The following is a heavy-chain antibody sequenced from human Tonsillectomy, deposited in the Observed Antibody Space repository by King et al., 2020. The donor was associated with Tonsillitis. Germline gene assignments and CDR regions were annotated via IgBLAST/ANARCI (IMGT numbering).Heavy chain of an antibody. J-gene: IGHJ6*03. CDR1: GFTFSRFA. Sequence: QLVQSGGGLVQPGGSLRLSCAASGFTFSRFAMSWVRQAPGKGLEWVSAISGSGGSTYYADSVKGRFTISRDNSKNTLYLQMNSLRAEDTAVYYCANRLVRYYYYYMDVWGKGTTVTVSS. CDR3: ANRLVRYYYYYMDV. V-gene: IGHV3-23*04. CDR2: ISGSGGST. D-gene: IGHD3-22*01.